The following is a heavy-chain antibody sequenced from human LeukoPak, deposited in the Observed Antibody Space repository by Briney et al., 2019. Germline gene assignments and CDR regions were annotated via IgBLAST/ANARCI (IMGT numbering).Heavy chain of an antibody. J-gene: IGHJ4*02. CDR2: INSDGSST. V-gene: IGHV3-74*01. Sequence: PGGSLRLSCAASGFSFSSYWMHWVRQAPGKGLLWVSRINSDGSSTSYADSVKGRFTISRDNAKNTLYLQMNSLRAEDTAVYYCARVPGENYDSSGYYVYWGQGTLVTVSS. CDR1: GFSFSSYW. D-gene: IGHD3-22*01. CDR3: ARVPGENYDSSGYYVY.